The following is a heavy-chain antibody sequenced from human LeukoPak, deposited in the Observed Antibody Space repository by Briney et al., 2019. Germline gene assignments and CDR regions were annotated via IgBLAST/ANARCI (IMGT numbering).Heavy chain of an antibody. J-gene: IGHJ2*01. V-gene: IGHV3-30*18. CDR3: AKDKYGWLSLDWYFDL. Sequence: GRSLRLSCAASGFTFSSYGMHWVRQAPGKGLEWVAVILYDGTNKYYPDSVKGRFTISRDNSKNTLYLQMNSLRAEDTAVYFCAKDKYGWLSLDWYFDLWGRGTLVTVSS. CDR1: GFTFSSYG. D-gene: IGHD5-12*01. CDR2: ILYDGTNK.